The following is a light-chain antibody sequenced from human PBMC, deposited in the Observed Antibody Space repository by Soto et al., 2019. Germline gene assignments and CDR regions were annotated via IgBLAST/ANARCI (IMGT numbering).Light chain of an antibody. CDR1: QSVGRDY. J-gene: IGKJ4*01. Sequence: EIVLTQSPGTLSLSPGDRATLSCRASQSVGRDYLAWFQHKAGQAPRLLVHGASDRATGIPDRFSGSGSGTDFTLTISRLEPKDFAMYYCHQYATDPLTFGGGTKVEI. CDR3: HQYATDPLT. V-gene: IGKV3-20*01. CDR2: GAS.